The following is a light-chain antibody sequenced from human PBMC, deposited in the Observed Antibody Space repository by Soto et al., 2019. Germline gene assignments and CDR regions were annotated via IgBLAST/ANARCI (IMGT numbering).Light chain of an antibody. V-gene: IGKV1-16*01. Sequence: DIQMTQSPPSLSASVGDRVTITCLASKGINNYLAWFQQQPGTAPKPLIYAASSLHSGVPSRFSGSGSGTDFTLTISSLQPEDSATYYCQQSYSALVAFGQGTKVDI. J-gene: IGKJ1*01. CDR3: QQSYSALVA. CDR1: KGINNY. CDR2: AAS.